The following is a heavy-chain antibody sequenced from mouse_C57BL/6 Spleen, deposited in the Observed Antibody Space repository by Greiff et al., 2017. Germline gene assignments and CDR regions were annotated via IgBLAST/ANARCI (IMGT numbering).Heavy chain of an antibody. CDR3: ALSSGYAWFAY. D-gene: IGHD3-2*02. Sequence: QVQLQQSGPELVKPGASVKLSCKASGYTFTSYDINWVKQRPGQGLEWIGWIYPRDGSTKYNEKLKGKATLTVDTSSSTAYMELHSLTSEDSAVYFCALSSGYAWFAYWGQGTLVTVSA. J-gene: IGHJ3*01. CDR1: GYTFTSYD. V-gene: IGHV1-85*01. CDR2: IYPRDGST.